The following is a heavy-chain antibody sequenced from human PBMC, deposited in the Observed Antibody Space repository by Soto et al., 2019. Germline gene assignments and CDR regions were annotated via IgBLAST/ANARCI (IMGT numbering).Heavy chain of an antibody. J-gene: IGHJ4*02. CDR1: GGSISNYY. D-gene: IGHD6-13*01. CDR3: ARYNAASGTYYFDF. CDR2: FYYTGST. Sequence: PSETLSLTCTVSGGSISNYYWSWIRQPPGKGLEWIAYFYYTGSTNYNPSLRSRVTISVDISKSQFSLRLTSVTAADTAVYYCARYNAASGTYYFDFWGQGALVTVSS. V-gene: IGHV4-59*12.